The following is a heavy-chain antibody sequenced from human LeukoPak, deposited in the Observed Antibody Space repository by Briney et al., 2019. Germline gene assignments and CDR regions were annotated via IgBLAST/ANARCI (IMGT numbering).Heavy chain of an antibody. V-gene: IGHV3-64*02. J-gene: IGHJ5*02. CDR1: GVTFSSAA. Sequence: GGSLRLSCAASGVTFSSAAMQGVRHAPGGRLEIGSGIRGDGGSTFYAASVKGRFSISRYNSKNTLYLQVGSLSAEVMAVYYCTRGLCGGDCYAPDPWGKGTLFSVSS. CDR2: IRGDGGST. D-gene: IGHD2-21*02. CDR3: TRGLCGGDCYAPDP.